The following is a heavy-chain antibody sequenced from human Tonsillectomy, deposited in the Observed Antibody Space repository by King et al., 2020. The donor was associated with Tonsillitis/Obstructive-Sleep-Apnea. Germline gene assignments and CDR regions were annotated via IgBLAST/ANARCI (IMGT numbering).Heavy chain of an antibody. D-gene: IGHD3-9*01. CDR2: ISYDGSNK. CDR1: GFTFSSYG. V-gene: IGHV3-30*18. J-gene: IGHJ6*04. Sequence: VQLVESGGGVVQPGRSLRLSCAASGFTFSSYGMHWVRQAPGKGLEWVAVISYDGSNKYYADYVKGRLTISKDNSKNTLYLQMNSLRAEDTAVYVCAKDILTGSFGVDVWGKGTTVTVSS. CDR3: AKDILTGSFGVDV.